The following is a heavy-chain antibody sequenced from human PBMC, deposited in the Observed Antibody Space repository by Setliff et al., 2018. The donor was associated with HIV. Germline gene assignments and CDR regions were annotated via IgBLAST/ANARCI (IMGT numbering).Heavy chain of an antibody. D-gene: IGHD3-22*01. J-gene: IGHJ4*02. CDR1: GGSISSNW. V-gene: IGHV4-4*02. CDR2: IYHSGST. CDR3: GGNGYYSIDY. Sequence: SETLSLTCAVSGGSISSNWWSWVRQSPGKGLEWIGEIYHSGSTHYNPSLQSRVTISVDKSKSQFSLKLNSVTAADTAVYYCGGNGYYSIDYWGQETLVTVS.